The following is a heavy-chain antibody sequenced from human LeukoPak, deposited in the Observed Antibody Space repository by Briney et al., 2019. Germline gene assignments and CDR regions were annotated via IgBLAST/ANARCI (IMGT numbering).Heavy chain of an antibody. D-gene: IGHD2-8*01. Sequence: SETLSLTCAVYGGSFSGYYWSWIRQPPGKGLEWIGYIYYSGSTNYNPSLKSRVTISVDTSKNQFSLKLSSVTAADTAVYYCARVPSGVLYFDYWGQGTLVTVSS. V-gene: IGHV4-59*01. CDR1: GGSFSGYY. CDR2: IYYSGST. J-gene: IGHJ4*02. CDR3: ARVPSGVLYFDY.